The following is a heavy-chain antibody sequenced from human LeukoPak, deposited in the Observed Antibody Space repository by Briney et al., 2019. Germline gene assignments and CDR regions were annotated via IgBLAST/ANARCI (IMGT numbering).Heavy chain of an antibody. J-gene: IGHJ4*02. D-gene: IGHD3-9*01. Sequence: ESGPTLVKPTQTLTLTCTFSGFAFSTRGVGVGWIRQPPGKALEWLSLISWNDDKLYSPSLKSRITITKDTSKNQVLLTMTNMDPVDTATYYCGHKIDFMFDYWGQGILVTVSS. CDR2: ISWNDDK. V-gene: IGHV2-5*01. CDR1: GFAFSTRGVG. CDR3: GHKIDFMFDY.